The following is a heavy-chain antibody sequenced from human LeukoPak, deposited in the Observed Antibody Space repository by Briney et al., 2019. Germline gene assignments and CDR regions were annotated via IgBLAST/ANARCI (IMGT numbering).Heavy chain of an antibody. CDR1: GFTFSSYD. D-gene: IGHD5-12*01. Sequence: GRSLRLSCVVSGFTFSSYDMHWVRQAPGKGLEWVAVISNDGSNKYYADSVKGRFTISRDNSKNTLYLQMNSLRAEDTAVYYCARVPVEMATMDYYFDYWGQGTLVTVSS. J-gene: IGHJ4*02. CDR2: ISNDGSNK. CDR3: ARVPVEMATMDYYFDY. V-gene: IGHV3-30-3*01.